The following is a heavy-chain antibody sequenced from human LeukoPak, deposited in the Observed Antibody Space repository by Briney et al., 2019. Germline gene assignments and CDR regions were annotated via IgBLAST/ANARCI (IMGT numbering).Heavy chain of an antibody. CDR2: IYYSGST. J-gene: IGHJ5*02. D-gene: IGHD6-13*01. V-gene: IGHV4-39*07. CDR3: ANEGVKQQLRS. CDR1: GGSISSSSYY. Sequence: PSETLSLTCTVSGGSISSSSYYWGWIRQPPGKGLEWIGSIYYSGSTYYNPSLKSRVTISVDTSKNQFSLKLSSVTAADTAVYYCANEGVKQQLRSWGQGTLVTVSS.